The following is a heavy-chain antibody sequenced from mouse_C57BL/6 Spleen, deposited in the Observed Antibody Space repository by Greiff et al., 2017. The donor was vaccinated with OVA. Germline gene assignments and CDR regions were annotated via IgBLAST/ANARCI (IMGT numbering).Heavy chain of an antibody. V-gene: IGHV5-17*01. CDR1: GFTFSDYG. Sequence: EVQVVESGGGLVKPGGSLKLSCAASGFTFSDYGMHWVRQAPEKGLEWVAYISSGSSTIYYADTVKGRFTISRDNAKNTLFLQMTSLRSEDTAMYYCARVYYYGSSPYFDYWGQGTTLTVSS. D-gene: IGHD1-1*01. J-gene: IGHJ2*01. CDR2: ISSGSSTI. CDR3: ARVYYYGSSPYFDY.